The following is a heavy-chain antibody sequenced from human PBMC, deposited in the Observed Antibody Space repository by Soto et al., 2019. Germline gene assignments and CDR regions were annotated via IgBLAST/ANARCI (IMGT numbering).Heavy chain of an antibody. CDR1: GGSFGGYH. J-gene: IGHJ6*02. D-gene: IGHD2-15*01. CDR2: INHSGST. Sequence: SETLSLTCGVSGGSFGGYHWTWIRQSPGKGLEWLGEINHSGSTNYNPSLRSRVAISLDTSKNQFSLRLNSVTAADAAVYFCARSKIGDIVIVPPSSRYNNNGMDVWGQGTTVTVSS. V-gene: IGHV4-34*01. CDR3: ARSKIGDIVIVPPSSRYNNNGMDV.